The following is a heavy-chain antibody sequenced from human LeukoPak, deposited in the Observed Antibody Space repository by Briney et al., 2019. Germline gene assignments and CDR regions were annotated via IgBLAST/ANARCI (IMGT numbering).Heavy chain of an antibody. D-gene: IGHD4-4*01. Sequence: ETLSLTCTVSGGSISSYYWSWIRQPPGKGLEWIGYIYYSGSTNYNPSLKSRVTISVDTPKNQFSLKLSSVTAADTAVYYCARIQRVTVTLDYWGQGTLVTVSS. CDR3: ARIQRVTVTLDY. CDR2: IYYSGST. CDR1: GGSISSYY. V-gene: IGHV4-59*08. J-gene: IGHJ4*02.